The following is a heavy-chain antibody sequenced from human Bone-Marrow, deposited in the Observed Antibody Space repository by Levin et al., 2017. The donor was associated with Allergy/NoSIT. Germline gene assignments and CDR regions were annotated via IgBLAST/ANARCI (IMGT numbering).Heavy chain of an antibody. CDR1: GFTVSRNY. J-gene: IGHJ4*02. V-gene: IGHV3-66*01. D-gene: IGHD6-19*01. Sequence: PGGSLRLSCAASGFTVSRNYISWVRQAPGKGLEWVSVTYTGGTTYYADSVKGRFTISRDNSKNTLYLQMNTVRAEDTAVYYCPRDRNWVAGILGYWGQGILVTVSS. CDR3: PRDRNWVAGILGY. CDR2: TYTGGTT.